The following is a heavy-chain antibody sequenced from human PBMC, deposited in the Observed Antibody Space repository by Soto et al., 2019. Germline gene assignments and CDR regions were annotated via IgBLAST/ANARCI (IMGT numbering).Heavy chain of an antibody. CDR1: GGTFSSYA. V-gene: IGHV1-69*13. CDR3: AGPTYYYDSSGYFDAFDI. Sequence: SVKVSCKASGGTFSSYAISWVRRAPGQGLEWMGGIIPIFGTANYAQKFQGRVTITADESTSAAYMELSSLRSEDTAVYYCAGPTYYYDSSGYFDAFDIWGQGTMVTVSS. J-gene: IGHJ3*02. D-gene: IGHD3-22*01. CDR2: IIPIFGTA.